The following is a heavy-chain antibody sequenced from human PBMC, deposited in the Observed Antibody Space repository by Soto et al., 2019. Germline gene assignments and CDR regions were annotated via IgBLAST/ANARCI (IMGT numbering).Heavy chain of an antibody. CDR2: INHSGST. D-gene: IGHD3-9*01. CDR3: ARVGGTYFDWPVLNLGLGRKKNNYGMDV. CDR1: GGSFSGYY. V-gene: IGHV4-34*01. J-gene: IGHJ6*02. Sequence: PSETLSLTCAVYGGSFSGYYWSWIRQPPGKGLEWIGEINHSGSTNYNPSLKSRVTISVDTSKNQFSLKLSSVTAADTAVYYCARVGGTYFDWPVLNLGLGRKKNNYGMDVWGQGTTVTVSS.